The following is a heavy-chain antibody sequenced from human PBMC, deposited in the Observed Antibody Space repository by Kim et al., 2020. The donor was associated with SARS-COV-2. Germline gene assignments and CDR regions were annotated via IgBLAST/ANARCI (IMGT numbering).Heavy chain of an antibody. CDR1: GFTFSGSA. V-gene: IGHV3-73*01. CDR3: TRYDILTGYYPFDY. Sequence: GGSLRLSCAASGFTFSGSAMHWVRQASGKGLEWVGRIRSKANSYATAYAASVKSRFTISRDDSKNTAYLQMNSLKTEDTAVYYCTRYDILTGYYPFDYWGQGTLVTVSS. D-gene: IGHD3-9*01. J-gene: IGHJ4*02. CDR2: IRSKANSYAT.